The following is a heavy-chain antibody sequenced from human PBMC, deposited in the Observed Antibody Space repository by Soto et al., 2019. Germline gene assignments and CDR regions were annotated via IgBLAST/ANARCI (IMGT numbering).Heavy chain of an antibody. V-gene: IGHV1-2*02. D-gene: IGHD6-19*01. Sequence: ASVKVSCKASGYTFTGYYMHCVRQAPGQGLEWMGXINXXXGGTNXAXXXPXXVTMTRDTSISTAYMELSRLRSDDTAVYYCARARVIAVAGTSAFDIWGQGTMVTVS. J-gene: IGHJ3*02. CDR2: INXXXGGT. CDR1: GYTFTGYY. CDR3: ARARVIAVAGTSAFDI.